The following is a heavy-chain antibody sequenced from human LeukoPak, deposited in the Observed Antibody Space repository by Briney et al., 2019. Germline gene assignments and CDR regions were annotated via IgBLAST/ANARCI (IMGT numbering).Heavy chain of an antibody. J-gene: IGHJ3*02. CDR3: ARVRGSSGSDAFDI. D-gene: IGHD3-16*01. Sequence: PGGSLRLSCAASGFTFSSYGMHWVRQSPGKGLEWVAFIRYDGTNKYYADSVKGRFTISRDNAKNTLYLQMNSLRAEDTAVYYCARVRGSSGSDAFDIWGQGTMVTVSS. V-gene: IGHV3-30*02. CDR2: IRYDGTNK. CDR1: GFTFSSYG.